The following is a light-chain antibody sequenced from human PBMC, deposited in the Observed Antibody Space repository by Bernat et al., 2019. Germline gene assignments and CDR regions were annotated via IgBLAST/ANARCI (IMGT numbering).Light chain of an antibody. V-gene: IGLV2-23*02. CDR3: CSYAGSSTWV. CDR1: SSDVGSYNH. J-gene: IGLJ2*01. Sequence: QSALTQPPSVSGSPGQSITISCTGTSSDVGSYNHVSWYQQHPGKAPKFMIYDVSKRPSGVSNRFSGSKSGNTASLTISGLQAEDEADYYCCSYAGSSTWVFGGGTKVTVL. CDR2: DVS.